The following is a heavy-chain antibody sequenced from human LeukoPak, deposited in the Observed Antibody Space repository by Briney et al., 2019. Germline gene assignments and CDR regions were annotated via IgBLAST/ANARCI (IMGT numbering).Heavy chain of an antibody. D-gene: IGHD3-10*01. CDR2: LHPDGSIT. Sequence: QPGGSLRLSCVASGFTFSSYWMHWVRQAPGKGLVWVSNLHPDGSITAYADSVKGRFTISRDNARNTMYLHMNSLRVEDTAVYYCVRFYESGSRSWFDPWGQGTLVTVSS. CDR1: GFTFSSYW. J-gene: IGHJ5*01. V-gene: IGHV3-74*01. CDR3: VRFYESGSRSWFDP.